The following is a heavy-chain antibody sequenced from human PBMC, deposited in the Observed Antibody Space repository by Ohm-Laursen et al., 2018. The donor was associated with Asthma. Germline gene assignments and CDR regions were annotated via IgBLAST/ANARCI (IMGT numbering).Heavy chain of an antibody. CDR1: GDSITSTNYY. Sequence: LSLTCTVSGDSITSTNYYWNWIRQHPGKDLEWIGYIYYRGSTYSNPSLKSRLTISLDTSKNQFSLKLSSVTAADTAVYYCARDRRDGYNLYYFDYWGQGTLVTVSS. CDR3: ARDRRDGYNLYYFDY. J-gene: IGHJ4*02. V-gene: IGHV4-31*03. D-gene: IGHD5-24*01. CDR2: IYYRGST.